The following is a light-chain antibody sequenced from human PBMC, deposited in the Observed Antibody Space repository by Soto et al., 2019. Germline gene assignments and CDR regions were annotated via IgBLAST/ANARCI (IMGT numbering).Light chain of an antibody. V-gene: IGKV1-9*01. CDR1: QGLSSD. CDR3: QRLNSYPIT. CDR2: AAS. Sequence: DIQLTQSPSFLSATVADRVTITCRASQGLSSDLAWYQQKPGKAPKLLIYAASTLQSGVPSRFSGSGSGTEFTLTISSLQPEDFATYYCQRLNSYPITFGQGTRLEIK. J-gene: IGKJ5*01.